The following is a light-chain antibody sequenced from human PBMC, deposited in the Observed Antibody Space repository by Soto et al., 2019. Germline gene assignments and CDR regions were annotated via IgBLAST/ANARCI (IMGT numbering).Light chain of an antibody. V-gene: IGKV3D-20*01. Sequence: EIVLTQSPATLSLSPGERAILSCSASQRVSNSNVAWYQQRPGLAHRLLIYDAASRATGIPDRFSGRGFGTDFTLTISRLEPEDFAVYYCQQYGTSPLTFGGGTKVEI. CDR2: DAA. CDR1: QRVSNSN. CDR3: QQYGTSPLT. J-gene: IGKJ4*01.